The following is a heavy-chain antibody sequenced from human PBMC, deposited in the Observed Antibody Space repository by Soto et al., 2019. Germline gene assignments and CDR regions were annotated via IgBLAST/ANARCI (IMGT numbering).Heavy chain of an antibody. Sequence: TLSLTCTVSGGSISSGDYYWSWIRQPPGKGLEWIGYIYYSGSTYYNPSLKSRVTISVDTSKNQFSLKLSSVTAADTAVYYCARDWNPTYYYYGMDVWGQGTTVTVSS. V-gene: IGHV4-30-4*01. D-gene: IGHD1-1*01. CDR1: GGSISSGDYY. CDR3: ARDWNPTYYYYGMDV. J-gene: IGHJ6*02. CDR2: IYYSGST.